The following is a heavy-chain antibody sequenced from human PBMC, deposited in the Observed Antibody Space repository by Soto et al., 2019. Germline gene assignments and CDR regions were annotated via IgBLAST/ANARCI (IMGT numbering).Heavy chain of an antibody. Sequence: SVTLPLPCSVSGGSLSRSSYHWGWIRQPPGKGLEWIGSIYYSASTYYNPSLKSRVTISVDTSKNQFSLTLSSVTAADTAVYYCLGSSSRYEDYWRRGTLGTVSS. V-gene: IGHV4-39*01. CDR3: LGSSSRYEDY. CDR1: GGSLSRSSYH. D-gene: IGHD6-13*01. CDR2: IYYSAST. J-gene: IGHJ4*01.